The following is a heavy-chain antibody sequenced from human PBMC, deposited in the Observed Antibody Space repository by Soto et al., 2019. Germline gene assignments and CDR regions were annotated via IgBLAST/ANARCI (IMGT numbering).Heavy chain of an antibody. CDR2: ISCSGGST. J-gene: IGHJ5*02. CDR1: GFTFSSYA. CDR3: AKAGYCGDTSCSRAGYNWFDP. V-gene: IGHV3-23*01. Sequence: EVRLLESGGGLVQSRGSLRLSCAASGFTFSSYAMSWVRQAPGQGLEWVSVISCSGGSTYYADSVKGRFTIFRDNSNNKRYLQLNSLRAEDTAIYYCAKAGYCGDTSCSRAGYNWFDPWGQGTLVTVSS. D-gene: IGHD2-2*01.